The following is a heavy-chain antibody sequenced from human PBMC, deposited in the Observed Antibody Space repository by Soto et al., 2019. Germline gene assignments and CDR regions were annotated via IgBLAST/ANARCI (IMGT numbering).Heavy chain of an antibody. CDR3: ARGWLPRNIAEAEYNWFDP. CDR2: TYYRSKWYN. Sequence: SQTLSLTCAISGDSVSSNSAAWNWIRQSPSRGLEWLGRTYYRSKWYNDYAVSVKSRITINPDTSKNQFSLQLNSVTPEDTAVYYCARGWLPRNIAEAEYNWFDPWGQGTLVTVSS. V-gene: IGHV6-1*01. D-gene: IGHD6-13*01. CDR1: GDSVSSNSAA. J-gene: IGHJ5*02.